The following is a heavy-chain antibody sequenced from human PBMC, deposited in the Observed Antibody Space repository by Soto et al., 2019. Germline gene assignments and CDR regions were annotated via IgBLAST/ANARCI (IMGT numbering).Heavy chain of an antibody. CDR3: AREASYDFWSGYLKPHYYYYGMDV. Sequence: ASVKVSCKASGYTFTSYGISWVRQAPGQGLEWMGWISAYNGNTNYAQKLQGRVTMTTDTSTSTAYMELRSLRSDDTAVYYCAREASYDFWSGYLKPHYYYYGMDVWGRGTTVTV. D-gene: IGHD3-3*01. J-gene: IGHJ6*02. CDR1: GYTFTSYG. V-gene: IGHV1-18*01. CDR2: ISAYNGNT.